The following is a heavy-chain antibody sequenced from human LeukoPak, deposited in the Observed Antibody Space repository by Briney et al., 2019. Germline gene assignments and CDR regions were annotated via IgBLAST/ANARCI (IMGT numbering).Heavy chain of an antibody. CDR3: ARGEGYFDWPRS. V-gene: IGHV3-21*01. CDR1: GFIFSSYS. CDR2: ISSSSIYI. Sequence: GGSLRLSCAASGFIFSSYSMNWVRQAPGKGLEWVSSISSSSIYIYYADSVKGRFTISRDNAKNSLYLQMNSLRAEDTAVYYCARGEGYFDWPRSWGQGTLVTVSS. J-gene: IGHJ1*01. D-gene: IGHD3-9*01.